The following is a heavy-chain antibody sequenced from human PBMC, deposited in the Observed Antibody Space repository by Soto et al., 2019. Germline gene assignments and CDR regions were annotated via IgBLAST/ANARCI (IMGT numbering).Heavy chain of an antibody. Sequence: QVRLQESGPGLVKPSQTLSLTCTVSGGSVSSGGFYWNWIRQHPGKGLEWIGYMYNDGRTEYNPSLKSRVSISVDTPKNQFSLKVMSVTVADTAVYYCTREAGYWDQGILVTVSS. J-gene: IGHJ4*02. D-gene: IGHD6-25*01. V-gene: IGHV4-31*03. CDR3: TREAGY. CDR1: GGSVSSGGFY. CDR2: MYNDGRT.